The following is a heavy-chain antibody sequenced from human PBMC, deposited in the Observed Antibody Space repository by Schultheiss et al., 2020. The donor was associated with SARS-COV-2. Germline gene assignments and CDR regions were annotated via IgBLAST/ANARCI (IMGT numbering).Heavy chain of an antibody. D-gene: IGHD3-3*01. CDR3: ASGGYYDFWSGYYSFDY. Sequence: GSLRLSCAASGFTFSNAWMSWVRQAPGKGLEWIGEINHSGSTNYNPSLKSRVTMSVDTSKNQFSLKLSSVTAADTAVYYCASGGYYDFWSGYYSFDYWGQGTLVTVSS. CDR1: GFTFSNAW. CDR2: INHSGST. J-gene: IGHJ4*02. V-gene: IGHV4-34*01.